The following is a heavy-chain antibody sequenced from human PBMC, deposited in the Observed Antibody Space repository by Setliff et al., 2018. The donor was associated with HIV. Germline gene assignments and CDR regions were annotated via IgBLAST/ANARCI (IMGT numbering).Heavy chain of an antibody. CDR1: GGSIGSTDYY. D-gene: IGHD3-16*01. V-gene: IGHV4-39*07. Sequence: SETPSLTCTVSGGSIGSTDYYWGWIRQPPGKGLEWIGTIDYSGNTYYNPSLKSRVTISVDTSKNQFSLKLSSVTAADTAVYYCASGGVDFVWGSYSPVPIWGQGTMVTVSS. J-gene: IGHJ3*02. CDR3: ASGGVDFVWGSYSPVPI. CDR2: IDYSGNT.